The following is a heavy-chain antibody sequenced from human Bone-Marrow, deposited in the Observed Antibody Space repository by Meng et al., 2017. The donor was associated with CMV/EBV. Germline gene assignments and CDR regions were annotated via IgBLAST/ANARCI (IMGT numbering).Heavy chain of an antibody. Sequence: SETLSLTCIVYGGSFNGYYWSWIRQPPGKGLEWIGEINYGGSTNYNPSLKSRVTISIDTSKNQFSLKLSSVTAADTAVYYCARGMRYDWNHYNLDYWGQGTLVTVSS. CDR1: GGSFNGYY. V-gene: IGHV4-34*01. J-gene: IGHJ4*02. CDR2: INYGGST. CDR3: ARGMRYDWNHYNLDY. D-gene: IGHD1-14*01.